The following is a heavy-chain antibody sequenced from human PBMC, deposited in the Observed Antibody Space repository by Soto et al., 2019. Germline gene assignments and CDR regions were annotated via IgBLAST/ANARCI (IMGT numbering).Heavy chain of an antibody. D-gene: IGHD3-22*01. CDR2: IDPSDSYT. CDR1: GYSFTNYW. CDR3: AIHWDSSGYYFLGY. Sequence: GETLKISCKGSGYSFTNYWITWVRQMPGKGLEWMGRIDPSDSYTNYSPSFQGRVTISADKSINTAYLQWSSLKASDTAMYYCAIHWDSSGYYFLGYWGQGTLVTVSS. J-gene: IGHJ4*02. V-gene: IGHV5-10-1*01.